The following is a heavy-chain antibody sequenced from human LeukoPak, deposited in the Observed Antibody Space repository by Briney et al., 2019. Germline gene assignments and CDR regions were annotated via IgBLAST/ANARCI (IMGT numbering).Heavy chain of an antibody. J-gene: IGHJ5*02. CDR1: GFTFSNAW. Sequence: GGSLRLSCAASGFTFSNAWMNWVRQAPGKGLEWVSSISSSSSYIYYADSVKGRFTISRDNAKNSLYLQMNSLRAEDTAVYYCAREATVTGFDPWGQGTLVTVSS. V-gene: IGHV3-21*01. CDR3: AREATVTGFDP. CDR2: ISSSSSYI. D-gene: IGHD4-11*01.